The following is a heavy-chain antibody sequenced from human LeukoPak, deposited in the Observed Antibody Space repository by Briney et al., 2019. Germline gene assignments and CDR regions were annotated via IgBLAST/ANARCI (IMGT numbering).Heavy chain of an antibody. D-gene: IGHD3-10*01. Sequence: PGGSLRLSCAASGFTFSSYGMRWVRQAPGKGLEWVAVIWYDGSNKYYADSVKGRFTISRDNSKNTLYLQMNSLRAEDTAVYYCARDLDGSGSYFDYWGQGTLVTVSS. V-gene: IGHV3-33*01. J-gene: IGHJ4*02. CDR2: IWYDGSNK. CDR1: GFTFSSYG. CDR3: ARDLDGSGSYFDY.